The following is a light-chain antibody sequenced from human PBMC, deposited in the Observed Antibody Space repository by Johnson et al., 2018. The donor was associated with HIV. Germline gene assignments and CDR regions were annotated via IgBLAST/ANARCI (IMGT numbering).Light chain of an antibody. CDR3: GTWDSSLSSGGV. CDR1: SSNIVNIY. Sequence: QSVLTQPPSVSAAPGQKVTISCSGSSSNIVNIYISWYQHLPGTVPKLLIYDNHKRPSGIPDRFSGSKSGTSVTLAITALQTGDEADYYCGTWDSSLSSGGVFGTGTRVTVL. V-gene: IGLV1-51*01. J-gene: IGLJ1*01. CDR2: DNH.